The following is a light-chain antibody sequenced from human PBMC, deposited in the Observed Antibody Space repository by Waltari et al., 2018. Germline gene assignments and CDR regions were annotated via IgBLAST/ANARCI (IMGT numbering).Light chain of an antibody. J-gene: IGLJ2*01. CDR2: DVI. CDR1: RSDVGCYNY. Sequence: QSALTQPRSVSGSPGQSVTTSCTGTRSDVGCYNYCSWYHQHPGKSPKLMSYDVIQRPSRVPGRFSCSTSGNTASLTFSGLQAEDEADYSCCSYTGNYLRVFGGGTKLTVL. V-gene: IGLV2-11*01. CDR3: CSYTGNYLRV.